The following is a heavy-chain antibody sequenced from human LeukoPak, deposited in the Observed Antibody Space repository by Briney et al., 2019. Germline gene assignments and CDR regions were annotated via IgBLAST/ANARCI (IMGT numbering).Heavy chain of an antibody. Sequence: GGSLRLSCAASGFALDEFGMHWVRQAPGKGLEWVSFVSGDGGRTDYADSVKGRFTTSRDNRKNSLYLQMDSLTAEDTAFYFCARDRMSRAPTYFHHWGQGTLVTVSA. CDR3: ARDRMSRAPTYFHH. CDR2: VSGDGGRT. D-gene: IGHD2-2*01. CDR1: GFALDEFG. J-gene: IGHJ1*01. V-gene: IGHV3-43*02.